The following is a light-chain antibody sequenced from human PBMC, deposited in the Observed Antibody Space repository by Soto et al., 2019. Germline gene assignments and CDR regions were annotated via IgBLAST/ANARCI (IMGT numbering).Light chain of an antibody. J-gene: IGKJ4*02. CDR1: QDIKNY. V-gene: IGKV1-27*01. CDR3: QKHNSVPLT. Sequence: DIQMTQSPSSLSASVGDRVTITCRASQDIKNYLAWYQQKPGKVPKLLIYAASTLQSGVPSRFSGSGSGTDYTLTISSLQPEDVGSYYCQKHNSVPLTFGGGTKVDIK. CDR2: AAS.